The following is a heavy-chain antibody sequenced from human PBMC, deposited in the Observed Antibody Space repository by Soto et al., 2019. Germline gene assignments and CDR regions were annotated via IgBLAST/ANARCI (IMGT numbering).Heavy chain of an antibody. V-gene: IGHV4-34*01. Sequence: SETLSLTCAVYGGSFSGYYWSWIRQPPGKGLEWIGEINHSGSTNYNPSLKSRVTISVDTSKNQFSLKLSSVTAADTAVYYCARGRRTGTTFPFDYWGQGTLVTVSS. CDR1: GGSFSGYY. J-gene: IGHJ4*02. CDR3: ARGRRTGTTFPFDY. D-gene: IGHD1-1*01. CDR2: INHSGST.